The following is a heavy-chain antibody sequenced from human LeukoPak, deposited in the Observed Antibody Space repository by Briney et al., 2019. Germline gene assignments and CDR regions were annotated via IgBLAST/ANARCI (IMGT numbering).Heavy chain of an antibody. J-gene: IGHJ4*02. CDR2: INWNGGST. CDR1: GFTFDDYG. Sequence: GGSLRLSCAASGFTFDDYGMSWVRQAPGKGLEWVSGINWNGGSTGYADSVKGRFTMSRDNSKNTLSLQMSSLRPEDTAVYYCVPHINYSYQYWGRGTQVTVS. V-gene: IGHV3-20*04. CDR3: VPHINYSYQY. D-gene: IGHD5-18*01.